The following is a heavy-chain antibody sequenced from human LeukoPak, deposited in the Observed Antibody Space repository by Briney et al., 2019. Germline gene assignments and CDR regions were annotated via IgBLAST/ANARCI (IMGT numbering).Heavy chain of an antibody. Sequence: GGSLRLSCAASGFTFSSYWMSWVRQAPGKGLEWVANIKQDGSEKDYVDSVKGRFTISRDNAKNSLYLQMNSLRAEDTAVYYCARDDYGDAFDIWGQGTMVTVSS. V-gene: IGHV3-7*01. J-gene: IGHJ3*02. CDR2: IKQDGSEK. D-gene: IGHD4-17*01. CDR3: ARDDYGDAFDI. CDR1: GFTFSSYW.